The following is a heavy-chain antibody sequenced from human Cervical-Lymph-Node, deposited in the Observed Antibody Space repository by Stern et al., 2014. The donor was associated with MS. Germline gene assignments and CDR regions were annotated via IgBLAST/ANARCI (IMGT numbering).Heavy chain of an antibody. J-gene: IGHJ4*02. D-gene: IGHD3-22*01. CDR2: IIPFLNMA. CDR1: GGTFKTYA. V-gene: IGHV1-69*17. Sequence: VQLVQSGAEVKKPGSSVKVSCKASGGTFKTYALTWVRQAPGQGLEWMGGIIPFLNMATYAPKCQGRVTVTADKSTGTAYMELSSLKDTAVYYCARDVFSSNRSGYADYWGQGTLVSVSS. CDR3: ARDVFSSNRSGYADY.